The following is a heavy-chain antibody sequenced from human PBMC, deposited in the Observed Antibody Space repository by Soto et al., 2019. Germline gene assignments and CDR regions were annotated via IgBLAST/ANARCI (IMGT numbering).Heavy chain of an antibody. D-gene: IGHD3-22*01. CDR3: ARGPYYYDSSGYYDY. J-gene: IGHJ4*02. V-gene: IGHV4-31*03. Sequence: SETLSLTCTVSGGSISSGGYYRSWIRQHPGKGLEWIGYIYYSGSTYYNPSLKSRVTISVDTSKNQFSLKLSSVTAADTAVYYCARGPYYYDSSGYYDYWGQGTLVTVSS. CDR2: IYYSGST. CDR1: GGSISSGGYY.